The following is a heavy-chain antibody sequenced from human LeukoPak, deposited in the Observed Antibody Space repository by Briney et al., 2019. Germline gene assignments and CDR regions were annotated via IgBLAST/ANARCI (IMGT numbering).Heavy chain of an antibody. V-gene: IGHV4-59*01. J-gene: IGHJ4*02. D-gene: IGHD1-26*01. Sequence: SETLSLTCTVSGASISSFYWSWIRQPPGKGLDWIGYIYYSGSTNYNPSLKSRLTISVDRSKNQFSLKLSSVTAADTAVYFCARANPYSGSYYGSFDYWGQGTLVTVSS. CDR3: ARANPYSGSYYGSFDY. CDR2: IYYSGST. CDR1: GASISSFY.